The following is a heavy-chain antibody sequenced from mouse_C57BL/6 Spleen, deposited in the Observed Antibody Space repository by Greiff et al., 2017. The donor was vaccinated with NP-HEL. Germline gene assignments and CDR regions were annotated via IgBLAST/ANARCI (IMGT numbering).Heavy chain of an antibody. D-gene: IGHD1-1*01. Sequence: EVKVVESGGGLVKPGGSLKLSCAASGFTFSDYGMHWVRQAPEKGLEWVAYISSGSSTIYYADTVKGRFTISRDNAKNTLFLQMTSLRSEDTAMYYCARDYGSSSGYFDYWGQGTTLTVSS. V-gene: IGHV5-17*01. CDR2: ISSGSSTI. J-gene: IGHJ2*01. CDR3: ARDYGSSSGYFDY. CDR1: GFTFSDYG.